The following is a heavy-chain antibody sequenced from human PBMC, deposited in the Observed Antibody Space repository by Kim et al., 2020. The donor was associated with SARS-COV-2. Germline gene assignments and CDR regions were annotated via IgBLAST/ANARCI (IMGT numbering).Heavy chain of an antibody. Sequence: GGSLRLSCAASGFIFSNYQMHWVRHVPGKGLVWVSRINGDGSSPTYADSVKGRFTISRDNAKNTLYLQMNSLRAEDTALYYCARDYGCPVDYWGQGILVTVSS. V-gene: IGHV3-74*01. CDR3: ARDYGCPVDY. CDR2: INGDGSSP. CDR1: GFIFSNYQ. J-gene: IGHJ4*02. D-gene: IGHD2-8*01.